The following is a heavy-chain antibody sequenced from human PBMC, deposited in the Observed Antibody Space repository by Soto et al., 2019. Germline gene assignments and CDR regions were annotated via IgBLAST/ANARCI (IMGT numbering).Heavy chain of an antibody. V-gene: IGHV3-23*01. D-gene: IGHD3-16*02. J-gene: IGHJ5*02. CDR2: LSDNGGTT. CDR1: GFSFSAFA. CDR3: AKDMGEYIWGNYRTNWFDP. Sequence: EVQLLESGGGLVQPGGSLRLSCAASGFSFSAFAMSWVRQAPGRGLEWVSALSDNGGTTHYADSVKGRFTISRDNSRDTLYLQLNSLRVDDPAVYYCAKDMGEYIWGNYRTNWFDPWGQGTLVTVSS.